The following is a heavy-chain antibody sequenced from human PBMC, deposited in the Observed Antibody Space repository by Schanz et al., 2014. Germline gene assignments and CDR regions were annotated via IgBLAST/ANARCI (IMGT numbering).Heavy chain of an antibody. V-gene: IGHV3-30-3*01. D-gene: IGHD3-16*02. CDR3: TRSYYDFSWGSYRFRAFDI. J-gene: IGHJ3*02. CDR2: ISYDGRNK. Sequence: VQLVESGGGVVQPGRSLRLSCAASGFTFSSYAMHWVRQAPGKGLEWVAVISYDGRNKYYADSVKGRFTISRENAKKTLSLQMISLRAEDTAIYFCTRSYYDFSWGSYRFRAFDIWGQGTTVIVSS. CDR1: GFTFSSYA.